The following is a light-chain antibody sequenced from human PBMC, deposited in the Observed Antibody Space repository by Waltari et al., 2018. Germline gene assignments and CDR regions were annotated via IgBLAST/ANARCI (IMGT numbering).Light chain of an antibody. CDR2: DKN. CDR1: SLRSYY. CDR3: HSRDASGVAGS. Sequence: SSELTQDPAVSVAMGQTVRITCQGHSLRSYYSSWYQQRPGQAPILVIYDKNNRPSGVPDRFSGSSSHNTGSLTITGAQAEDEASYYCHSRDASGVAGSFGGGTKLTVL. V-gene: IGLV3-19*01. J-gene: IGLJ2*01.